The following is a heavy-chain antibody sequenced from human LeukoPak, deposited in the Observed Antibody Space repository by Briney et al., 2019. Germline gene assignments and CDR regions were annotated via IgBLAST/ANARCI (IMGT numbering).Heavy chain of an antibody. CDR2: INPSGGST. J-gene: IGHJ6*03. V-gene: IGHV1-46*01. CDR1: GYTFTSYY. CDR3: ARDVEPSRADYGDSPHYYYYMDV. D-gene: IGHD4-17*01. Sequence: PGASVKVSCKASGYTFTSYYMHWVRQAPGQGLEWMGIINPSGGSTSYAQKFQGRVTMTRDTSTSTVYMELSSLRSEDTAVYYCARDVEPSRADYGDSPHYYYYMDVWGKGTTVTISS.